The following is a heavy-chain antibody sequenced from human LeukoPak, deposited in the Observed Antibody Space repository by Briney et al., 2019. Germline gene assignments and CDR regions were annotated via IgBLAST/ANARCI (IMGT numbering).Heavy chain of an antibody. CDR3: ARDNRIQLWLQGGDWFDP. D-gene: IGHD5-18*01. Sequence: SETLSLTCTVSGGSISNFYWSWVRQPPGKGLEWIGYIYFSGNTNYNPSLKSRVTISVDTSKNQFSLKLYSVTAADTAVYYCARDNRIQLWLQGGDWFDPWGQGTLVTVSS. CDR2: IYFSGNT. CDR1: GGSISNFY. J-gene: IGHJ5*02. V-gene: IGHV4-59*12.